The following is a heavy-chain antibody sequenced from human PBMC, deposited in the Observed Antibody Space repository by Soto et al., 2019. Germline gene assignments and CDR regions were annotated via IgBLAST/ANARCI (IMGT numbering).Heavy chain of an antibody. J-gene: IGHJ6*02. CDR1: GYSFTTYG. D-gene: IGHD2-8*01. CDR3: AKNGHPPYYYYGMDV. V-gene: IGHV1-18*01. Sequence: QGLLVQSGAEVKQPGASVKVSCKASGYSFTTYGISWVRQAPGQGLEWMGWISGYNGDTNNAQKFQDRVTMTIDRSTHTAYLELRSLTSDDTAVYYCAKNGHPPYYYYGMDVWGQGATVTVSS. CDR2: ISGYNGDT.